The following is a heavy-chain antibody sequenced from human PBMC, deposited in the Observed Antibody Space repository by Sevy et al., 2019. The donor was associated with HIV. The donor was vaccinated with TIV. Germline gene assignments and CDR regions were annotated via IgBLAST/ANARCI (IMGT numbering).Heavy chain of an antibody. Sequence: GGSLRLSCAASGFTVSSNYMSWVRPAPGKGLEWVSVIYSGGSTYYADSVKGRFTISRDNSKNTLYLQMNSLRAEDTAVYYCARASGSRRAFDIWGQGTMVTVSS. J-gene: IGHJ3*02. CDR1: GFTVSSNY. V-gene: IGHV3-53*01. CDR2: IYSGGST. D-gene: IGHD1-26*01. CDR3: ARASGSRRAFDI.